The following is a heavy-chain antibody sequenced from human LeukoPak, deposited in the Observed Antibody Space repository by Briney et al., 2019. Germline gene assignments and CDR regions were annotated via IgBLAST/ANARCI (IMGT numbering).Heavy chain of an antibody. CDR2: ISSSGSTI. CDR3: ARGLGTAMVNAEDY. CDR1: GFTFSSYA. D-gene: IGHD5-18*01. J-gene: IGHJ4*02. V-gene: IGHV3-48*04. Sequence: GGSLRLSCAASGFTFSSYAMSWVRQAPGKGLEWVSYISSSGSTIYYADSVKGRFTISRDNAKNSLYLQMNSLRAEDTAVYYCARGLGTAMVNAEDYWGQGTLVTVSS.